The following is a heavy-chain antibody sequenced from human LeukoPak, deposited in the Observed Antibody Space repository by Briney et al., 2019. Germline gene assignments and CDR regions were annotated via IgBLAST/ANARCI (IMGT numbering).Heavy chain of an antibody. CDR3: GRGVTIFGVAGDAFDI. Sequence: ASVKVSCKASGYTFTSYYMHWVRQAPGQGLEWMGIINPSGGSTSYAQKFQGRVTMTRDMSTSTVYMELSSLRSEDTAVYYCGRGVTIFGVAGDAFDIWGQGTMVSVSS. D-gene: IGHD3-3*01. J-gene: IGHJ3*02. CDR2: INPSGGST. V-gene: IGHV1-46*01. CDR1: GYTFTSYY.